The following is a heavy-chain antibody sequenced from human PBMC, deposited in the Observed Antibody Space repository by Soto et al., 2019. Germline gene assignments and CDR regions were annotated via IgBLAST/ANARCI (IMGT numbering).Heavy chain of an antibody. V-gene: IGHV4-59*01. CDR3: ARDTVLTGMFDF. J-gene: IGHJ4*02. CDR1: GGSIGRYH. D-gene: IGHD4-17*01. CDR2: VYYTGTT. Sequence: SETLSLTCTVSGGSIGRYHWSLVRQPPGKGLEWIASVYYTGTTNYNPSLGSRVTISIDAPGNRFSMEITSVTAADTAIYYCARDTVLTGMFDFWGQGTLVTVSS.